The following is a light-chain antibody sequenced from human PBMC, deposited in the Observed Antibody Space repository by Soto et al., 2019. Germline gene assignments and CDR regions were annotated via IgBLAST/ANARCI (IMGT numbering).Light chain of an antibody. CDR1: QSISHY. J-gene: IGKJ4*01. Sequence: DILVTQSPSSLPASFGDRITITCRASQSISHYLHWYQQKSGTAPKLLIYAASTLQSGVPSRFSGSGSGTDFTLTISSLQPEDFATYYCQQSYSAPLTFGGGTKVDIK. CDR3: QQSYSAPLT. V-gene: IGKV1-39*01. CDR2: AAS.